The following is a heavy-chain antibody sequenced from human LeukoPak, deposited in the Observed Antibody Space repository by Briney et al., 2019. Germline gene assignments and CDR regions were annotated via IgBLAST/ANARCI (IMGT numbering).Heavy chain of an antibody. CDR3: ARGAVVVVRADMSGDNWFDP. D-gene: IGHD2-2*01. CDR2: INPNSGGT. Sequence: ASVKLSCKASGYTFTGYYMHWVRQAPGQGLEWMGWINPNSGGTNYAQKVQGRVTITRDTSISTAYMELSRLRSDDTAVYYCARGAVVVVRADMSGDNWFDPWGQGTLVTVSS. CDR1: GYTFTGYY. J-gene: IGHJ5*02. V-gene: IGHV1-2*02.